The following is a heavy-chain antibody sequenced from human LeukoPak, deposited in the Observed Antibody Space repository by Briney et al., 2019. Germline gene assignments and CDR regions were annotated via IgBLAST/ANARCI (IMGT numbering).Heavy chain of an antibody. CDR2: ISSSSSYI. CDR3: ARSMVRGVIGWFDP. V-gene: IGHV3-21*01. D-gene: IGHD3-10*01. J-gene: IGHJ5*02. CDR1: GFTFSSYS. Sequence: GGSLRLSCAASGFTFSSYSMNWVRQAPGKGLEWVSSISSSSSYIYYADSVKGRFTISRDNAKNSLYLQMNSLRAEDTAVYYCARSMVRGVIGWFDPWGQGTLVTVSS.